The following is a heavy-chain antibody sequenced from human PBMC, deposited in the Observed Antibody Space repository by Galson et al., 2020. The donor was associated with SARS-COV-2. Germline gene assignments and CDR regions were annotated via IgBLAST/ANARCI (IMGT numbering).Heavy chain of an antibody. D-gene: IGHD2-15*01. CDR3: ATTSLLGYCSGGGCSYNWLDP. V-gene: IGHV4-59*08. CDR1: GGSISGYF. Sequence: SETLSLTCSVSGGSISGYFWSWIRQPPGKGLQWLGYVYYTGSTNYNPSLKGRVTMSVDATKNQLSLRLTSVTAADTAMYYCATTSLLGYCSGGGCSYNWLDPWGQGTLVTVSS. J-gene: IGHJ5*02. CDR2: VYYTGST.